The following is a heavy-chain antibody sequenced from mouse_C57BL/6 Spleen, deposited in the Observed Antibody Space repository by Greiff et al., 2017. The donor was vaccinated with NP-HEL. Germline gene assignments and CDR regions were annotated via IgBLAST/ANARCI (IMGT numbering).Heavy chain of an antibody. CDR2: IHPNSGST. D-gene: IGHD1-1*01. V-gene: IGHV1-64*01. CDR3: ARCPYYYGSSYGYFDV. J-gene: IGHJ1*03. Sequence: QVQLQQSGAELVKPGASVKLSCKASGYTFTSYWMHWVKQRPGQGLEWIGMIHPNSGSTNYNEKFKSKATLTVDKSSSTAYMQLSSLTSEDSAVYYCARCPYYYGSSYGYFDVWGTGTTVTVSS. CDR1: GYTFTSYW.